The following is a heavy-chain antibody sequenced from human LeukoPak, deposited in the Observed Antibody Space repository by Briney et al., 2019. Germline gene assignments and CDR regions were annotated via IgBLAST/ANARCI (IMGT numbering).Heavy chain of an antibody. CDR2: ISGDGVSP. V-gene: IGHV3-23*01. J-gene: IGHJ4*02. CDR3: AKDLGRAQGLFDY. Sequence: GGSLRLSCAASGFTFNNYALAWVRQTPEKGLECVSAISGDGVSPYYVDSVRGRFTISRDNSKNTLYLQMNSLRAEDTAVYYCAKDLGRAQGLFDYWGQGTLVTVSS. CDR1: GFTFNNYA. D-gene: IGHD1-26*01.